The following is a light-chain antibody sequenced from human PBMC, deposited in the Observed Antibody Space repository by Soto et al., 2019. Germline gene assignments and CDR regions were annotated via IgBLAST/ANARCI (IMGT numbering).Light chain of an antibody. CDR1: QSVSSN. V-gene: IGKV3-15*01. CDR2: GAS. J-gene: IGKJ2*01. CDR3: QQYDT. Sequence: ERVMTQSPATLSVSPGERATLSCRASQSVSSNLAWYQQKPGQAPRLLIYGASTRATGIPARFSGSGSGTEFTLTISSLQSEDFAVYYCQQYDTFGQGTKLEIK.